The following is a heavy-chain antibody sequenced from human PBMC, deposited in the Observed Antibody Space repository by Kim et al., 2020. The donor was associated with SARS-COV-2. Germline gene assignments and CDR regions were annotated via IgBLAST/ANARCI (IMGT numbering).Heavy chain of an antibody. D-gene: IGHD6-19*01. V-gene: IGHV3-33*01. CDR2: K. J-gene: IGHJ4*02. Sequence: KYYADSVKGRFTISRDNSKNTLYLQMNSLRAEDTAVYYCASQGWYDLFDYWGQGTLVTVSS. CDR3: ASQGWYDLFDY.